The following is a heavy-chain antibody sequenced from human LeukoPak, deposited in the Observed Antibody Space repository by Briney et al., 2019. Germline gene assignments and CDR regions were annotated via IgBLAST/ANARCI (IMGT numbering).Heavy chain of an antibody. J-gene: IGHJ6*04. Sequence: GASVKVSCKVSGYTLTELSMHWVRQAPGKGLEWMGGFDPEDGETIYAQKFQGRVTMTEDTSTDTAYMELSSLRSEDTAAYYCATNLGVLRYFDWLSPGYYGMDVWGKGTTVTVSS. CDR3: ATNLGVLRYFDWLSPGYYGMDV. CDR1: GYTLTELS. CDR2: FDPEDGET. V-gene: IGHV1-24*01. D-gene: IGHD3-9*01.